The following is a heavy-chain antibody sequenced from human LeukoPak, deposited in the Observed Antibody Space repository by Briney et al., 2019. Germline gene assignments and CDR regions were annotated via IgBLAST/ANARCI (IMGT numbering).Heavy chain of an antibody. CDR2: IYYSGST. J-gene: IGHJ6*02. CDR3: ARDSSTLRLIVVANYYYYGMDV. V-gene: IGHV4-39*07. D-gene: IGHD3-22*01. CDR1: GGSISSGSYY. Sequence: SETLSLTCAVSGGSISSGSYYWSWLRQPAGKGLEWMGSIYYSGSTYYNPSLKSRVTISVDTSKNQFSLKLSSVTAADTAVYYCARDSSTLRLIVVANYYYYGMDVWGQGTTVTVSS.